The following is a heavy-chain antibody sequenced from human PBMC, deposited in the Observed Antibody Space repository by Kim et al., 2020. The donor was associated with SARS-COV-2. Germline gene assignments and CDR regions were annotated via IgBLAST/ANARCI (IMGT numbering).Heavy chain of an antibody. CDR1: GGSISSSSYY. Sequence: SETLSLTCTVSGGSISSSSYYWGWIRQPPGKGLEWIGSIYYSGSTYYNPSLKSRVTISVDTSKNQFSLKLSSVTAADTAVYYCARHVKTSYWLLYSTPEYYFDYWGQGTLVTVSS. CDR2: IYYSGST. CDR3: ARHVKTSYWLLYSTPEYYFDY. J-gene: IGHJ4*02. D-gene: IGHD3-9*01. V-gene: IGHV4-39*01.